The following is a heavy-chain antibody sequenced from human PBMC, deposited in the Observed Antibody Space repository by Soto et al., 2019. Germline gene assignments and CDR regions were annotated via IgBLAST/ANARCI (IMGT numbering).Heavy chain of an antibody. J-gene: IGHJ6*02. D-gene: IGHD5-18*01. CDR3: ARGGDTAMAKDPRGIYYYYYGMDV. Sequence: GASAKVCCKASGYTFTNYYMHWVQQEPGQGLEWVGKINPNTGRANYAQKFQGRVTITADESTSTAYMELSSLRSEDTAVYYCARGGDTAMAKDPRGIYYYYYGMDVWGQGTTVPSP. CDR1: GYTFTNYY. CDR2: INPNTGRA. V-gene: IGHV1-46*01.